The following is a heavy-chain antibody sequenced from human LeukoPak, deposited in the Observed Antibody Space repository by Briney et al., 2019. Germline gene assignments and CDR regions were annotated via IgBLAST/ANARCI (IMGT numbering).Heavy chain of an antibody. J-gene: IGHJ6*02. CDR3: AKLWFGDDLDWGMDV. Sequence: GGSLRLSCAASGFTFSSYAMTWVRQAPGKGLEWVSGISGSGTGTYYADSVKGRFTISRDNSKNTLYLQMNSLRAEDTAVYYCAKLWFGDDLDWGMDVWGQGTTVTVSS. D-gene: IGHD3-10*01. V-gene: IGHV3-23*01. CDR2: ISGSGTGT. CDR1: GFTFSSYA.